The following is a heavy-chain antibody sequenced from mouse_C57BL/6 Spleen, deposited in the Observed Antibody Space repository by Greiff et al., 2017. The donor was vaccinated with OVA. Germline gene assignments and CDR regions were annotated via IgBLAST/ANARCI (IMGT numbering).Heavy chain of an antibody. Sequence: QVQLQQPGAELVKPGASVKLSCKASGYTFTSYWMQWVKQRPGQGLEWIGEIDPSDSYTNYNQKFKGKATLTVDTSSSTAYMQLSSLTSEDSAVYYCARATGPDDGSSYWCAYWGQGTLVTVSA. V-gene: IGHV1-50*01. CDR2: IDPSDSYT. CDR3: ARATGPDDGSSYWCAY. D-gene: IGHD1-1*01. J-gene: IGHJ3*01. CDR1: GYTFTSYW.